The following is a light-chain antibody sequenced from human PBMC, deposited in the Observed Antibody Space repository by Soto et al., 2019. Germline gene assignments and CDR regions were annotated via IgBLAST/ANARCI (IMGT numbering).Light chain of an antibody. CDR1: QSVSSY. CDR3: QQYGSSGT. J-gene: IGKJ1*01. CDR2: GAS. V-gene: IGKV3-20*01. Sequence: VMTQSPATLSVSPGDRAILSCRASQSVSSYLAWYQQKPGQAPRLLIYGASNRATGIPDRFSGSGSGTDFTLTISRLEPEDFAVYYCQQYGSSGTFGQGTKVDIK.